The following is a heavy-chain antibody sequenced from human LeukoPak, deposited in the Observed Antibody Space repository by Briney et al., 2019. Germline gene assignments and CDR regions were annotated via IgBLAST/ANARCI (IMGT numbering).Heavy chain of an antibody. D-gene: IGHD6-13*01. CDR1: GYTFTSYG. CDR3: ARVDRAAGSYYFDY. CDR2: IGAYNGNT. Sequence: ASVKVSCKASGYTFTSYGISWVRQAPGQGLEWMGWIGAYNGNTNYAQKLQGRVTMTADTSTSTAYMELRSLRSDDTAVYYCARVDRAAGSYYFDYWGQGTLVTVSS. J-gene: IGHJ4*02. V-gene: IGHV1-18*01.